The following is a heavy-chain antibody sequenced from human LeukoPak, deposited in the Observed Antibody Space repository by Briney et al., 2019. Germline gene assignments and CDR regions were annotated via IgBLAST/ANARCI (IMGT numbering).Heavy chain of an antibody. J-gene: IGHJ4*02. Sequence: GGSLRLSCAASGFTFSSYAMSWVRQAPGKGLEWVSAISGGGYSTYSADSVKGRFTISRDNSKNTLYLQMNSLRAEDTAVYYCAKGAYDYIEMGYFDSWGQGTLVTVSS. CDR2: ISGGGYST. D-gene: IGHD5-12*01. CDR3: AKGAYDYIEMGYFDS. CDR1: GFTFSSYA. V-gene: IGHV3-23*01.